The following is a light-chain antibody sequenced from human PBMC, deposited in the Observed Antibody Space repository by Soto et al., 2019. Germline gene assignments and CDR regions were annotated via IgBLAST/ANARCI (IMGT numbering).Light chain of an antibody. CDR2: GAS. CDR3: QQYSNWPPWT. J-gene: IGKJ1*01. V-gene: IGKV3-15*01. Sequence: EVVMTQSPATLSVSLGETATLSCRASQSVNRNLAWYQQKPGQAPRLLIYGASTRATGVSVKFSGSGSGTEFTLTISSLQSEDFALYFCQQYSNWPPWTFGQGTKVDIK. CDR1: QSVNRN.